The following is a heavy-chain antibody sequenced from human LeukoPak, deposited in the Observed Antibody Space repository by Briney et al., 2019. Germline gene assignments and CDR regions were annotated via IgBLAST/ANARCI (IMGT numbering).Heavy chain of an antibody. D-gene: IGHD6-13*01. J-gene: IGHJ4*02. Sequence: SSETLSLTCTVSGGSISSYYWSWIRQPPGKGLEWIGYIYYSGSTNYNPSLKSRVTISVDTSKNQFSLKLSSVTAADTAVYYCARGLVGSSLDYWGQGTLVTVSS. CDR1: GGSISSYY. CDR2: IYYSGST. V-gene: IGHV4-59*01. CDR3: ARGLVGSSLDY.